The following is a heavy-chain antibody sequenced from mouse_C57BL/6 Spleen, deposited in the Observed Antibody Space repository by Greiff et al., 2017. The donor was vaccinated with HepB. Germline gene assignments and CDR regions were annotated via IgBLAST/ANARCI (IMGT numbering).Heavy chain of an antibody. V-gene: IGHV1-64*01. CDR1: GYTFTSYW. Sequence: QVQLQQPGAELVKPGASVKLSCKASGYTFTSYWMHWVKQRPGQGLEWIGMIRPNSGSTNYNEKFKSKATLTVDKSSSTAYMQLSSLTSEDSAVYYCARPITTVVATDYWGQGTTLTVSS. CDR3: ARPITTVVATDY. CDR2: IRPNSGST. D-gene: IGHD1-1*01. J-gene: IGHJ2*01.